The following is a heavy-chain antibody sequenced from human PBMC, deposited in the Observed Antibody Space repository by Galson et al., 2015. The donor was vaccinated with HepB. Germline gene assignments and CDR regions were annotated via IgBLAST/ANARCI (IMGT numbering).Heavy chain of an antibody. Sequence: SLRLSCAASGFTFSNYWMSWVRQAPGKGLEWVANVNQDGSEKYYVDSMKGRFSISRDNAKNSLYLQMNSLRSEDTAVYYCARLSAAGPGTAPRDYDYWGQGTLVTVSS. CDR2: VNQDGSEK. D-gene: IGHD6-13*01. CDR1: GFTFSNYW. CDR3: ARLSAAGPGTAPRDYDY. J-gene: IGHJ4*02. V-gene: IGHV3-7*03.